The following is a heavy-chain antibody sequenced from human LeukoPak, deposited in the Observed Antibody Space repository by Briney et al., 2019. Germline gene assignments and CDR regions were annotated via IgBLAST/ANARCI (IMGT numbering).Heavy chain of an antibody. CDR1: GFTFSDYG. Sequence: GRSLRLSCVASGFTFSDYGMHWVRQAPGKGLEWVAIISYDGSIKYSADSVEGRFTISRDNSKNTLYLQMNSLRTDDTGVYYCIRGDGNSVDFWGQGTPVTVSS. V-gene: IGHV3-30*03. J-gene: IGHJ4*02. CDR3: IRGDGNSVDF. CDR2: ISYDGSIK. D-gene: IGHD4-23*01.